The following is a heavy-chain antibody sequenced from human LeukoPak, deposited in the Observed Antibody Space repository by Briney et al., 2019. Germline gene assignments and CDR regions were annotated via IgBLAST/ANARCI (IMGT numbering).Heavy chain of an antibody. Sequence: SGPTLVNPTQTLTLTCTFSGFSLTTIGMCVSWIRQPPGKALEWLARIDWDDANYYSTSLKTRLTISKDTSKNQVVLTMTNMDPVDTATYYCARHYPGGSYYYFDYWGQGTLDTVSS. CDR2: IDWDDAN. D-gene: IGHD3-10*01. J-gene: IGHJ4*02. CDR3: ARHYPGGSYYYFDY. CDR1: GFSLTTIGMC. V-gene: IGHV2-70*11.